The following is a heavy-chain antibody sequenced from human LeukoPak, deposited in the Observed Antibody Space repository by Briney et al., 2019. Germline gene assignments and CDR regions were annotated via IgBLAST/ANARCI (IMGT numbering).Heavy chain of an antibody. J-gene: IGHJ4*02. CDR2: IYYSGST. V-gene: IGHV4-59*01. Sequence: SETLSLTCTVSGGSLSSYYWSWIRQPPGKGLEWIGYIYYSGSTNYNPSLKSRVTISVDTSKNQFSLKLSSVTAADTAVYYCARVRWCGGDCYYFDYWGQGTLVTVSS. D-gene: IGHD2-21*02. CDR3: ARVRWCGGDCYYFDY. CDR1: GGSLSSYY.